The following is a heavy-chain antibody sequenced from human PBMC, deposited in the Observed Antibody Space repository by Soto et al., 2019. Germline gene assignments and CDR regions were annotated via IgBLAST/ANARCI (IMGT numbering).Heavy chain of an antibody. Sequence: ASVKVSCKASGYTFTSYGISWVSQAPGEGLEWMGWLSAYNGNTNYAQKLQGRVTMTTDTSTSTAYMGLRSLRSDDTAVYYCASDLSDSGYYLFFGYWGQGTLVTVSS. CDR3: ASDLSDSGYYLFFGY. V-gene: IGHV1-18*04. CDR2: LSAYNGNT. CDR1: GYTFTSYG. J-gene: IGHJ4*02. D-gene: IGHD3-22*01.